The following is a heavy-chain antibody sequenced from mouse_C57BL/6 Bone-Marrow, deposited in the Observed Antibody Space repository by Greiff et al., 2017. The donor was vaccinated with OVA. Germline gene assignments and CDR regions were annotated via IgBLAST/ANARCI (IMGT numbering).Heavy chain of an antibody. V-gene: IGHV1-54*01. Sequence: VQLQQSGAELVRPGTSVKVSCKASGYAFTNYLIEWVKQRPGQGLEWIGVINPGSGGTNYNEKFKGKATLTAEKSSSTAYLQLSSLTSADSTVYFYSIAYYGSSSGYFDVWGTGTTVTVSS. D-gene: IGHD1-1*01. CDR1: GYAFTNYL. J-gene: IGHJ1*03. CDR2: INPGSGGT. CDR3: SIAYYGSSSGYFDV.